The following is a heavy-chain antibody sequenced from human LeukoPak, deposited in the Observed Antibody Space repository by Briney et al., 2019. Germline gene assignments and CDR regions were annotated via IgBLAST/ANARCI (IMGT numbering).Heavy chain of an antibody. V-gene: IGHV5-51*01. D-gene: IGHD2-2*01. Sequence: GESLKISCKGSGYSFTSYWIGWVRPMPGKGLEWMGIIHPGDSDTRYSPSFQGQVTISADKSVSTAYLQWSSLKASDTAMYYCARTYCSSASCYLFDYWGQGTLVTVSS. CDR2: IHPGDSDT. CDR3: ARTYCSSASCYLFDY. J-gene: IGHJ4*02. CDR1: GYSFTSYW.